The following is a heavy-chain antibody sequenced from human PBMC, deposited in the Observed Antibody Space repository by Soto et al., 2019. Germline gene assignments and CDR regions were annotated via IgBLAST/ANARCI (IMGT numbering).Heavy chain of an antibody. J-gene: IGHJ5*02. D-gene: IGHD4-17*01. CDR1: GFTFSSYA. V-gene: IGHV3-30-3*01. CDR3: ARGGSYGDFNWFDP. Sequence: QVQLVESGGGVVQPGRSLRLSCAASGFTFSSYAMHWVRQAPGKGLEWVAVISYDGSNKYYADSVKGRFTISRDNSKNTLYLQMNSLRAEETAVYYCARGGSYGDFNWFDPWGQGTLVTVSS. CDR2: ISYDGSNK.